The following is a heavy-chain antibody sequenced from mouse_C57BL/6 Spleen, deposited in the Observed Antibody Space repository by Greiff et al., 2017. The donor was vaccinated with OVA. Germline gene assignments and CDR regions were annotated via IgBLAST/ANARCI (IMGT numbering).Heavy chain of an antibody. CDR1: GYSITSGYY. CDR3: AIMPPFAY. D-gene: IGHD6-5*01. Sequence: EVKLVESGPGLVKPSQSLSLTCSVTGYSITSGYYWNWIRQFPGNKLEWMGYIRYDGSNNYNPSLKNRISITRYTSKNQFYLKLNSVTTEDTATYYCAIMPPFAYWGQGTLVTVSA. V-gene: IGHV3-6*01. J-gene: IGHJ3*01. CDR2: IRYDGSN.